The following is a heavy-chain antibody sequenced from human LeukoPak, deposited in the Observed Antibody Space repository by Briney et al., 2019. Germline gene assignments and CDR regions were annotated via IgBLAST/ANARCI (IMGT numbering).Heavy chain of an antibody. D-gene: IGHD5-18*01. V-gene: IGHV4-34*01. CDR1: GGSFSGYY. Sequence: SETLSLTCAVYGGSFSGYYWSWIRQPPGKGLEWIGEINHSGSTNYNPSLKSRVTISVDTSKNQFSLKPSSVTAADTAFYYCARRGYSYGLWGQGTLVTVSS. J-gene: IGHJ4*02. CDR2: INHSGST. CDR3: ARRGYSYGL.